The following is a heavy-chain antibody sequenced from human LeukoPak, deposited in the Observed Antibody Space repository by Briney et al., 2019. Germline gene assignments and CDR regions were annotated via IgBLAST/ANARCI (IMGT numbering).Heavy chain of an antibody. D-gene: IGHD1-26*01. V-gene: IGHV3-30-3*01. CDR1: GFTFSSYA. J-gene: IGHJ3*02. CDR2: ISYDGSNK. CDR3: AKDRSGSYRAFDI. Sequence: GGSLRLSCAASGFTFSSYAMHWVRQAPGKGLEWVAVISYDGSNKYYADSVKGRFTISRDNSRNTLCLQMNSLRAEDTAMYYCAKDRSGSYRAFDIWGQGTMVTVSS.